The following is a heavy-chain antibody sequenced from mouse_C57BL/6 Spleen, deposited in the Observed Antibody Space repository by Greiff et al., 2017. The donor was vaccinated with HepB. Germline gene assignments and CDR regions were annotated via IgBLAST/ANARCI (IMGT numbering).Heavy chain of an antibody. Sequence: EVQWVESGGGLVQPKGSLKLSCAASGFSFNTYAMNWVRQAPGKGLEWVARIRSKSNNYATYYADSVKDRFTISRDDSESMLYLQMNNLKTEDTAMYYCVRHGLLGNAMDYWGQGTSVTVSS. V-gene: IGHV10-1*01. CDR2: IRSKSNNYAT. CDR3: VRHGLLGNAMDY. D-gene: IGHD2-10*01. CDR1: GFSFNTYA. J-gene: IGHJ4*01.